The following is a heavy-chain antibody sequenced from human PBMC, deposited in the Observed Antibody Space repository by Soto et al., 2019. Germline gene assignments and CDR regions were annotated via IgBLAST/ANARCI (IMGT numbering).Heavy chain of an antibody. CDR1: GTSISSYY. D-gene: IGHD1-26*01. J-gene: IGHJ4*02. V-gene: IGHV4-59*08. Sequence: SETLSLTCTVSGTSISSYYWSWIRQPPGKGLEWIGYIYYIGSANYNPSLESRVTISADTSKNQISLKLSSVTVADTAVYYCARQGAGGDYVDYWGQGTLVTVSS. CDR3: ARQGAGGDYVDY. CDR2: IYYIGSA.